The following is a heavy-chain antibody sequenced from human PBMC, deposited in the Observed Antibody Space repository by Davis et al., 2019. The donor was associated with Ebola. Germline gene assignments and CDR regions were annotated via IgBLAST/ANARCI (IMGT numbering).Heavy chain of an antibody. CDR3: ARDPEMTTVTTGWFDP. J-gene: IGHJ5*02. V-gene: IGHV1-2*04. D-gene: IGHD4-11*01. CDR2: INPNSGGS. CDR1: GYTFTGYY. Sequence: ASVKVSCKDSGYTFTGYYMHWVRQAPGQGLEWMGWINPNSGGSNYAQKFQGWVTMTRDTSISTAYMELSRLRSDDTAVYYCARDPEMTTVTTGWFDPWGQGTLVTVSS.